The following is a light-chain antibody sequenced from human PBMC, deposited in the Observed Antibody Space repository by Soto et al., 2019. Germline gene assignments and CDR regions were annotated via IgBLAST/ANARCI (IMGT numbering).Light chain of an antibody. CDR1: QSVTSN. CDR2: GAS. Sequence: EIVMTQSPLTLSVSPGERATLSCRASQSVTSNLAWYQQKPGQAPRLLIYGASSRATGIPARFRGGGSGTDFALTISTLQXDDVAIYYCQQYNNWPPFTFGQGTKVEIK. J-gene: IGKJ2*01. V-gene: IGKV3-15*01. CDR3: QQYNNWPPFT.